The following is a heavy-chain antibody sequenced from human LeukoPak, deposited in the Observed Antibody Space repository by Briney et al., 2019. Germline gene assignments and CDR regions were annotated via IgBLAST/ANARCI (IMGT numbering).Heavy chain of an antibody. D-gene: IGHD3-3*01. J-gene: IGHJ4*02. Sequence: GASVKVSCKASGYTFTGYYMHWVRQAPGQGLEWMGWINPNSGGTNYAQKFQGRVTMTRDTSISTAYMELSRLRSDDTAVYYCARGKSPDYDFWSGPPGFGELYDYWGQGTLVTVSS. V-gene: IGHV1-2*02. CDR1: GYTFTGYY. CDR3: ARGKSPDYDFWSGPPGFGELYDY. CDR2: INPNSGGT.